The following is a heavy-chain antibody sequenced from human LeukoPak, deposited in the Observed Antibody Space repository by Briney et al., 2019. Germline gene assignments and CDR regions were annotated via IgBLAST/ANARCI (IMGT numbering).Heavy chain of an antibody. D-gene: IGHD3-16*01. J-gene: IGHJ4*02. V-gene: IGHV3-48*01. Sequence: PGGSLGLSCAASGFTFSRYNMHWVRQAPGKGLEWVSYISRSSGTIYYADSVRGRFTISREDAKNSLYLQMNSLRAGDTAVYYCVRGLPGGFDSWGQGTLVTVSS. CDR1: GFTFSRYN. CDR3: VRGLPGGFDS. CDR2: ISRSSGTI.